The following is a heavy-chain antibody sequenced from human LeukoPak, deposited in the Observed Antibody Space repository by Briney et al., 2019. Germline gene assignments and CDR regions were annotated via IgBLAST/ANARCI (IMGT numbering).Heavy chain of an antibody. J-gene: IGHJ4*02. Sequence: PGGSLRPSCEASGFSFSSHWMTWVRQAPGKGLEWVANIKTDGSEQRYVDSVRGRFTISRDNAKNSLYLEMNSLRAEDTAMYYCATYYYNSGPCKDWGQGTLVIVSS. V-gene: IGHV3-7*05. CDR1: GFSFSSHW. D-gene: IGHD3-22*01. CDR3: ATYYYNSGPCKD. CDR2: IKTDGSEQ.